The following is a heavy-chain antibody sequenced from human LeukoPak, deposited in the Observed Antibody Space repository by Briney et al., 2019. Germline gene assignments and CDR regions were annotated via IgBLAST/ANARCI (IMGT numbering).Heavy chain of an antibody. V-gene: IGHV4-34*01. Sequence: SETLSLTCAVYGGSFSGYYWSWIRQPPGKGLEWTGEINHSGSTNYNPSLKSRVTISVDTSKNQFSLKLSSVTAADTAVYYCARGSRWELPLDYWGQGTLVTVSS. CDR2: INHSGST. CDR3: ARGSRWELPLDY. D-gene: IGHD1-26*01. CDR1: GGSFSGYY. J-gene: IGHJ4*02.